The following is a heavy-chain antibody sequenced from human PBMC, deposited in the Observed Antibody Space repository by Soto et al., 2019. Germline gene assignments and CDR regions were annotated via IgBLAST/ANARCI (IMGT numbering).Heavy chain of an antibody. CDR2: IYYSGST. CDR3: ARVIFGIAAAGYYFDY. J-gene: IGHJ4*02. Sequence: QVQLQESGPGLVKPSQTLCLTCTVSGGSISSGGYYWSWIRQHPGKGLEWIGYIYYSGSTYYNPSLKSRVTISVDTSKNQFSLKLSSVTAADTAVYYCARVIFGIAAAGYYFDYWGQGTLVTVSS. V-gene: IGHV4-31*03. CDR1: GGSISSGGYY. D-gene: IGHD6-13*01.